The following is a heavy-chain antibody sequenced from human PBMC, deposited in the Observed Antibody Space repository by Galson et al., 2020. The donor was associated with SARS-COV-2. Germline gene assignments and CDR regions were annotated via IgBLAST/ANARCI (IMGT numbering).Heavy chain of an antibody. CDR1: GGSISSSTYY. J-gene: IGHJ3*01. CDR3: GRHNAYCTNGVCYPIFDV. V-gene: IGHV4-39*01. D-gene: IGHD2-8*01. CDR2: IFHSGNT. Sequence: SETLSLTCTVSGGSISSSTYYWGWIRQPPGKGLEWIGSIFHSGNTFYNPSLKSRVSISVDTSKNQFSLKLSSVTAADTAVYYCGRHNAYCTNGVCYPIFDVWGQGTMVTVSS.